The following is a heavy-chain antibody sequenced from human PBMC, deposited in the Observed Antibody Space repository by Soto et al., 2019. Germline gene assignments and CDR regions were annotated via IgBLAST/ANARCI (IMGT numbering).Heavy chain of an antibody. CDR2: ISYDGSNK. J-gene: IGHJ4*02. Sequence: GGSLRLSCAASGFTFSSYGMHWVRQAPGKGLEWVAVISYDGSNKYYADSVKGRFTISRDNSKNTLYLQMNSLRAEDTAVYYCASECGGDCSSGDYWGQGTLVTVSS. CDR3: ASECGGDCSSGDY. D-gene: IGHD2-21*02. V-gene: IGHV3-30*03. CDR1: GFTFSSYG.